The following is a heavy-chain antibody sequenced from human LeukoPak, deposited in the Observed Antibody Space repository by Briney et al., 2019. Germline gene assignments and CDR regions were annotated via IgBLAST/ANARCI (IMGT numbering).Heavy chain of an antibody. J-gene: IGHJ6*02. V-gene: IGHV4-4*07. CDR1: GGSISSYY. D-gene: IGHD5-12*01. Sequence: MPSETLSLTCTVSGGSISSYYWSWIRQPAGKGLEWIGRIYTSGSTNYNPSLKSRVTMSVDTSKNQFSLKLSSVTAADTAVYYCARGEWLRYGYYYGMDVWGQGTTVTVSS. CDR3: ARGEWLRYGYYYGMDV. CDR2: IYTSGST.